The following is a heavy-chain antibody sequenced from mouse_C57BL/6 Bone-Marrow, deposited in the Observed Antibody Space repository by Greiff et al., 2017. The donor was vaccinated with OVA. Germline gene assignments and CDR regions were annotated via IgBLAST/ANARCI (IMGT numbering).Heavy chain of an antibody. D-gene: IGHD1-1*01. Sequence: QVQLQQSGPELVKPGASVKISCKASGYAFSSSWMNWVKQRPGKGLEWIGRIYPGDGDTNYNGKFKGKATLTADKSSSTAYMQLSSLTSEDSAVYFCAREGVTTVVAPGYFDYWGQGTTLTVSS. V-gene: IGHV1-82*01. CDR2: IYPGDGDT. CDR1: GYAFSSSW. CDR3: AREGVTTVVAPGYFDY. J-gene: IGHJ2*01.